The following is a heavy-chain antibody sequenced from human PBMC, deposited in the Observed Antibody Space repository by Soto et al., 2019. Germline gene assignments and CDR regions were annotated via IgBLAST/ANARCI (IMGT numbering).Heavy chain of an antibody. V-gene: IGHV4-4*07. J-gene: IGHJ4*02. Sequence: PSETLSLTCTVSGGSITSYYWTWIRQPAGKGLEWIGRIYTNGDTNYNPSLKSRVTMSIDTSKNQFSLNLSSVTAADTAVYYCARDYYGSGSRFDYWGQGTLVTVSS. CDR3: ARDYYGSGSRFDY. D-gene: IGHD3-10*01. CDR2: IYTNGDT. CDR1: GGSITSYY.